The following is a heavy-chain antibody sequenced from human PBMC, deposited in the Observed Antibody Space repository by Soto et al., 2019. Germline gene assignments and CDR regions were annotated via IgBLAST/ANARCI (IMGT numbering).Heavy chain of an antibody. CDR3: AKDCSINHDSSGSPI. D-gene: IGHD3-22*01. V-gene: IGHV3-23*01. CDR2: ISGGGGST. Sequence: LRLSCAASGFTFSSYAMSWVRQAPGKGLEWVSAISGGGGSTYYADSVKGRFTISRDNSKNTLYLQMNSLRAEDTAVYYCAKDCSINHDSSGSPIWGQGTIVTVS. CDR1: GFTFSSYA. J-gene: IGHJ3*02.